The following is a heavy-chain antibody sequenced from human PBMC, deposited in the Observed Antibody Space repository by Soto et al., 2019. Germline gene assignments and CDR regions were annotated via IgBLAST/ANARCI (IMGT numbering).Heavy chain of an antibody. V-gene: IGHV4-39*01. CDR3: ARQSEYYYATGRAAPLYGMDV. Sequence: QLQLQESGPGLVMPSETLSLTCTVSGGSISTTSYYWGWIRQPPGKVLEWIGNIYYSGSTYYNPSLKSRVTVSVDTTKNQFSLKLSSVTAADTAMYYCARQSEYYYATGRAAPLYGMDVWGQGTTVTVS. CDR1: GGSISTTSYY. D-gene: IGHD3-10*01. CDR2: IYYSGST. J-gene: IGHJ6*02.